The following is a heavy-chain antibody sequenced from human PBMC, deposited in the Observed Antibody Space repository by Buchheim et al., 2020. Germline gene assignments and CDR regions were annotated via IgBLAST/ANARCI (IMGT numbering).Heavy chain of an antibody. CDR2: IKEDGSDK. CDR3: ARDFWWLWDY. V-gene: IGHV3-7*01. Sequence: EVQLVESGGGLVQPGGSLRLSCAASGFTFSTYWMSWVRQAPGKGLEWVANIKEDGSDKNYVDSVKGRFTVSRDNAKNSLYLQLNSLRSEDTAVYYCARDFWWLWDYWGQGTL. D-gene: IGHD2-15*01. CDR1: GFTFSTYW. J-gene: IGHJ4*02.